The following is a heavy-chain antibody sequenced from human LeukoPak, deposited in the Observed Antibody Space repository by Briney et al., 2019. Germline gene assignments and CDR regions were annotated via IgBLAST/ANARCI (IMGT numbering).Heavy chain of an antibody. CDR2: ISGSGDNT. CDR1: GFTFRSYA. CDR3: AKGRGTAVTSAANY. D-gene: IGHD4-17*01. Sequence: GGSLRLSCAASGFTFRSYAMSWVRQDPGKGLVWPSRISGSGDNTYDADSVKDRFSISRDNSKTTVSLQMNSLRAEDTAVYYCAKGRGTAVTSAANYWGQGTLVTVSS. J-gene: IGHJ4*02. V-gene: IGHV3-23*01.